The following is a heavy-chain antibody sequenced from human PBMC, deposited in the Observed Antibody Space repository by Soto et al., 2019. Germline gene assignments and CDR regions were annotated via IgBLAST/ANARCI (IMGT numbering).Heavy chain of an antibody. D-gene: IGHD3-22*01. CDR2: IIPIFGTA. V-gene: IGHV1-69*13. Sequence: SVKVSCKASGGTFSSYAISWVRQAPGQGLEWMGGIIPIFGTANYAQKFQGRVTITADESTSTAYMELSSLRSEDTAVYYCAGGREYYYDSSGYYYADYWGQGTLVTVSS. J-gene: IGHJ4*02. CDR1: GGTFSSYA. CDR3: AGGREYYYDSSGYYYADY.